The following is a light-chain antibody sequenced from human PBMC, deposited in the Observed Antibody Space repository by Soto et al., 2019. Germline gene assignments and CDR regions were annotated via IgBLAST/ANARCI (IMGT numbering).Light chain of an antibody. CDR2: EVS. J-gene: IGLJ1*01. Sequence: QSALTQPASVSGSPGQSITISCTGTSSDVDNYNYVSWYQHHPGKAPKLMIYEVSNRPSGVSNRFSGSKSGNTASLTISGIQAEDEGDYYCGSITRSSTSVFGTGTKVTV. CDR3: GSITRSSTSV. V-gene: IGLV2-14*01. CDR1: SSDVDNYNY.